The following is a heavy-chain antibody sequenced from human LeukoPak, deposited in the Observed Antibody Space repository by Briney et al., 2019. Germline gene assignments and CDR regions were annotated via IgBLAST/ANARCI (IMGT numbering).Heavy chain of an antibody. D-gene: IGHD6-6*01. V-gene: IGHV4-61*02. CDR3: ARENIAAGLDY. Sequence: KASQTLSLTCTVSGGSISSGSYYWSWIRQPAGKGLEWIGRIYTSGSTNYNPSLKSRVTISVDTSKNQFSLKLSSVTAADTAVYYCARENIAAGLDYWGQGTLVTVSS. CDR2: IYTSGST. CDR1: GGSISSGSYY. J-gene: IGHJ4*02.